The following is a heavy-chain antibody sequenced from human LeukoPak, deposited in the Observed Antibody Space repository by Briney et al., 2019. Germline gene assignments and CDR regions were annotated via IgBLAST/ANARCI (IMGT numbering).Heavy chain of an antibody. D-gene: IGHD3-10*01. Sequence: SETLSLTCTVSGGSISSYYWSWIRQPPGKGLEWIGYIYYSGSTNYNPSLKSRVAISVDTSKNQFSLNLTSVTAADTAVYYCARARLLYGSGPILVWGQGNLVTVSS. V-gene: IGHV4-59*12. CDR2: IYYSGST. CDR1: GGSISSYY. CDR3: ARARLLYGSGPILV. J-gene: IGHJ4*02.